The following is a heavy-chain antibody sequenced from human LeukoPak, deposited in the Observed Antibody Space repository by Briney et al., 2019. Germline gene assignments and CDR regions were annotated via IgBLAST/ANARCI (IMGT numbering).Heavy chain of an antibody. Sequence: PSETLSLTCAVYGGSFSGYYWSWLRQPPGKGLEWIGEINHSGSTNYNPSLKSRVTISVDTSKNQFSLKLLSVTAADTAVYYCARRERWLQNFDYWGQGTLVTVSS. CDR1: GGSFSGYY. CDR2: INHSGST. J-gene: IGHJ4*02. CDR3: ARRERWLQNFDY. V-gene: IGHV4-34*01. D-gene: IGHD5-24*01.